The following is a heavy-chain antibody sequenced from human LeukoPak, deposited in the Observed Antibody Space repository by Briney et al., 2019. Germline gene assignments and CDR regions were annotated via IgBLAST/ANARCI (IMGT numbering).Heavy chain of an antibody. D-gene: IGHD3-10*01. CDR1: GYTHTELS. J-gene: IGHJ5*02. V-gene: IGHV1-24*01. CDR3: ATEGITMVREPHWFDP. CDR2: FDPEDGET. Sequence: ASVKVSCKVSGYTHTELSMHWVRQAPGKGLEWMGGFDPEDGETIYAQKFQGRVTMTEDTSTDTAYMELSSLRSEDTAVYYCATEGITMVREPHWFDPWGQGTLVTVSS.